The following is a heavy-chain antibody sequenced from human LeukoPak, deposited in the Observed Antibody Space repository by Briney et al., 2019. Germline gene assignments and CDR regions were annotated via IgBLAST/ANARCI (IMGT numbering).Heavy chain of an antibody. CDR1: GFAFSSNW. CDR3: AKDQYYYDSSGYLNY. D-gene: IGHD3-22*01. Sequence: GGSLRLSCAASGFAFSSNWMHWVRQTPGRGLVWVSRINSGGSGTSYADSVEGRFTISRDNSKNTLYLQMNSLRAEDTAVYYCAKDQYYYDSSGYLNYWGQGTLVTVSS. J-gene: IGHJ4*02. V-gene: IGHV3-74*01. CDR2: INSGGSGT.